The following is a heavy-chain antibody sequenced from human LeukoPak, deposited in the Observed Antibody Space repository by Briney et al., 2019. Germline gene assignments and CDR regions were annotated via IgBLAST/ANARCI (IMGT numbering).Heavy chain of an antibody. Sequence: GESLKISCKGSGYSFTSYWIGWVRQMPGKGLEWMGIIYPGDSDTRYSPSFQGQVTISADKSISTAYLQWSSLKASDTAMYYCARPASGYSGYDSFDYWGQGTLVTVSS. J-gene: IGHJ4*02. V-gene: IGHV5-51*01. CDR2: IYPGDSDT. CDR1: GYSFTSYW. D-gene: IGHD5-12*01. CDR3: ARPASGYSGYDSFDY.